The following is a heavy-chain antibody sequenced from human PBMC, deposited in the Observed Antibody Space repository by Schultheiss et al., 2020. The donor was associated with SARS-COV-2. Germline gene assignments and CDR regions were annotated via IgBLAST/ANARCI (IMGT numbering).Heavy chain of an antibody. D-gene: IGHD2-8*01. J-gene: IGHJ4*02. CDR2: INPNSGGT. Sequence: ASVKVSCKASGYTFTGYYMHWVRQAPGQGLEWMGWINPNSGGTNYAQKFRGRVTMTRDTSISTAYMELSSLGFDDTAVYYCARYYGTKGGCDYWGQGTLVTVSS. CDR3: ARYYGTKGGCDY. CDR1: GYTFTGYY. V-gene: IGHV1-2*02.